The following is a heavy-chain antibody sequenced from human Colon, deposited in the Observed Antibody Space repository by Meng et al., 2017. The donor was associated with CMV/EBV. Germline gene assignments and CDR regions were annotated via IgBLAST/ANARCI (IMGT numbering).Heavy chain of an antibody. J-gene: IGHJ4*02. Sequence: ETLSLTCAVYGGSFSGYYWSWIRQPPGKGLECVATITGSAASTYYADSVKGRFTISRDNSKNTLYLQMDSLSAEDTAIYYCAKDRICFGTSCYTGGKLDSWGQGTLVTVSS. V-gene: IGHV3-23*01. CDR1: GGSFSGYY. CDR2: ITGSAAST. D-gene: IGHD2-2*02. CDR3: AKDRICFGTSCYTGGKLDS.